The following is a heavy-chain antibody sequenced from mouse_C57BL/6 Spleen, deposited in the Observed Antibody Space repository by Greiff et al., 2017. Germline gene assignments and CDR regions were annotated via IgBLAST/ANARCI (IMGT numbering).Heavy chain of an antibody. CDR3: ARQGLRGYYYAMDY. D-gene: IGHD2-4*01. J-gene: IGHJ4*01. Sequence: QPFSSLFNPFSSVKMSCKASGYTFTSYWITWVKQRPGQGLEWIGDIYPGSGSTNYNEKFKSKATLTVDTSSSTAYMQLSSLTSEDSAVYYCARQGLRGYYYAMDYWGQGTSVTVSS. CDR1: GYTFTSYW. V-gene: IGHV1-55*01. CDR2: IYPGSGST.